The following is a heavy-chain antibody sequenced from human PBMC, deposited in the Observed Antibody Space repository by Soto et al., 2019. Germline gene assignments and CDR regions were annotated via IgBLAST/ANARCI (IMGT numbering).Heavy chain of an antibody. D-gene: IGHD3-22*01. CDR1: GGSISSGTYH. V-gene: IGHV4-31*03. J-gene: IGHJ4*02. Sequence: QVQLQESGPGLVKPSQTLSLTCTVSGGSISSGTYHWSWIRHHPGKGPEWIGYIYYSGSTYYNPSLKSRLTISVDTSKNQFSLRLSSVTAADTAVYYCAREMNYYDTSGDSYFDYWGQGTLVTVSS. CDR3: AREMNYYDTSGDSYFDY. CDR2: IYYSGST.